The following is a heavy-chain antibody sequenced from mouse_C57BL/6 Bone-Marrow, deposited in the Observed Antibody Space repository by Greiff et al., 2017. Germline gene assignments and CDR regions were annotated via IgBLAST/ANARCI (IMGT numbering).Heavy chain of an antibody. CDR3: TWATDY. CDR1: GYTFTDYE. CDR2: IDPETGGT. V-gene: IGHV1-15*01. J-gene: IGHJ2*01. Sequence: QVHVKQSGAELVRPGASVTLSCKASGYTFTDYEMHWVKQTPVHGLEWIGAIDPETGGTAYNQKFKGKAILTADKSSSTAYRELRSLTSEDSAVYYCTWATDYWGQGTTLTVSS. D-gene: IGHD3-1*01.